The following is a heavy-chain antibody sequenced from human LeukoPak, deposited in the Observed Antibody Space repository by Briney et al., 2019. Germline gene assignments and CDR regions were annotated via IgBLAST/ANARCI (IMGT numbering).Heavy chain of an antibody. CDR2: INPNSGST. CDR1: GYTFTGYY. Sequence: GASVKVSCKASGYTFTGYYMHWVRQAPGQGLEWMGWINPNSGSTNYAQKFQGRVTMTRDTSISTAYMELSRLRSDDTAVYYCARGERWYNWFDPWGQGTLVTVSS. CDR3: ARGERWYNWFDP. J-gene: IGHJ5*02. V-gene: IGHV1-2*02. D-gene: IGHD4-23*01.